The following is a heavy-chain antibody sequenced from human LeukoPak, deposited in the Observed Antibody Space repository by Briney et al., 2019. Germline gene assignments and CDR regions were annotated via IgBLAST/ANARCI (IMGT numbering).Heavy chain of an antibody. CDR3: ARGPPVPGPINWFDP. Sequence: SETLSLTCTVSGGSISSSSYYWGWIRQPPGKGLEWIGSIYYSGSTYYNPSLKSRVTISVDTSKNQFSLKLSSVTAADTALYYCARGPPVPGPINWFDPWGQGTLVTVSS. CDR1: GGSISSSSYY. CDR2: IYYSGST. J-gene: IGHJ5*02. D-gene: IGHD6-19*01. V-gene: IGHV4-39*07.